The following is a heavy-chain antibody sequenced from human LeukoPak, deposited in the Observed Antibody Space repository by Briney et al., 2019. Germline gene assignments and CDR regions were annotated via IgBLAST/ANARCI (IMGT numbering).Heavy chain of an antibody. Sequence: SETLSLACTVSGGSISSSSYYWGWIRQPPGKGLEWIGSVYYSGSTYYNPSLKSRVTISVDTSKNQFSLKLSSVTAADTALYYCATYDYWGPGTLVTVSS. J-gene: IGHJ4*02. V-gene: IGHV4-39*01. CDR2: VYYSGST. CDR1: GGSISSSSYY. CDR3: ATYDY.